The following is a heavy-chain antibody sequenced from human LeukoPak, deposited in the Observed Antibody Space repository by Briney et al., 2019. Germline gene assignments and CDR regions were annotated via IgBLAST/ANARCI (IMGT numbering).Heavy chain of an antibody. Sequence: SETLSLTCAVYGGSFSGYYWSWIRQPPGKGLEWIGEINHSGSTNYNPSLKSRVTISVDTSKNQFSLKLSSVTAADTAVYCCARLSYYYDSSGYSRGVYWGQGTLVTVSS. V-gene: IGHV4-34*01. D-gene: IGHD3-22*01. CDR1: GGSFSGYY. CDR3: ARLSYYYDSSGYSRGVY. CDR2: INHSGST. J-gene: IGHJ4*02.